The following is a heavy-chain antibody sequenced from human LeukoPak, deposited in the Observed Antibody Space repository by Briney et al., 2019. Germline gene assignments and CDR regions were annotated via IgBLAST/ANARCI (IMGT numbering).Heavy chain of an antibody. CDR3: ARVRSVDGNPHAFNI. CDR2: ITATSLHI. Sequence: AGSLRLSCAASGVTFSGYSMNWVRQAPGKGLEWVSAITATSLHIYYADSVKGRFTICRDNAKNSLYLQMNSLRVEDTALYYCARVRSVDGNPHAFNIWGQGTMVTVSS. CDR1: GVTFSGYS. J-gene: IGHJ3*02. D-gene: IGHD6-19*01. V-gene: IGHV3-21*01.